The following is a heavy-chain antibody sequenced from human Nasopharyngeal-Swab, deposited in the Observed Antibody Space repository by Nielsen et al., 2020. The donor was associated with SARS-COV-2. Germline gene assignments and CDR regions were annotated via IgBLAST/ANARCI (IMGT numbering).Heavy chain of an antibody. J-gene: IGHJ4*02. CDR2: INADKGNT. CDR3: ARVPAVAASRIDY. V-gene: IGHV1-3*01. CDR1: GYTLSTYA. D-gene: IGHD6-19*01. Sequence: ASVKVSCKASGYTLSTYAMYWVRQAPGQRPEFMGWINADKGNTIYSQRFQGRVRISRDTSANTVYMELNRLRSEDTAVYYCARVPAVAASRIDYWGQGTLVTVSS.